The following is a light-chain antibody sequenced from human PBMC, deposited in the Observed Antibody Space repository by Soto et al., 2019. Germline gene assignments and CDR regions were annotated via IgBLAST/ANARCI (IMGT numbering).Light chain of an antibody. CDR2: DAS. Sequence: EIQMTQSPSTLSASVGDRVTITCRASQSISSWLAWYQQKPGKAPKLLIYDASSLESGVPSRFSGSGSGTEFTLTISSLQPDDFATDYCQQYNSYSWTFGQGTKVDI. V-gene: IGKV1-5*01. CDR3: QQYNSYSWT. J-gene: IGKJ1*01. CDR1: QSISSW.